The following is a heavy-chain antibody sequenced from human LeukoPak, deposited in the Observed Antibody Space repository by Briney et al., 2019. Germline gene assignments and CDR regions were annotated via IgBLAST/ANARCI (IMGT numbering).Heavy chain of an antibody. Sequence: GASVKVSCKASGYTFTGYYMHWVRQAPGQGLEWMGRINPNSGGTNYAQKFQGRVTMTRDTSISTAYMELSRLRSDDTAVYYCARDRVYYDSSGHRGYYYYYMDVWGKGTTVTVSS. D-gene: IGHD3-22*01. CDR2: INPNSGGT. V-gene: IGHV1-2*06. CDR1: GYTFTGYY. J-gene: IGHJ6*03. CDR3: ARDRVYYDSSGHRGYYYYYMDV.